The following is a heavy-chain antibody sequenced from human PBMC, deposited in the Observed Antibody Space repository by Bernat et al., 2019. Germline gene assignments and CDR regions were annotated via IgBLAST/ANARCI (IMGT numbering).Heavy chain of an antibody. Sequence: QLQLQESGSGLVKPSQTLSLTCAVSGGSISSGGYSWSWIRQPPGKGLEWIGYIYHSGSTYYNPSLKSRVTISVDRSKNQFSLKLSSVTAADTAVYYCAGNHYDCWSGYYQGDWFDPWGQGTLVTVSS. J-gene: IGHJ5*02. CDR1: GGSISSGGYS. V-gene: IGHV4-30-2*01. CDR3: AGNHYDCWSGYYQGDWFDP. D-gene: IGHD3-3*01. CDR2: IYHSGST.